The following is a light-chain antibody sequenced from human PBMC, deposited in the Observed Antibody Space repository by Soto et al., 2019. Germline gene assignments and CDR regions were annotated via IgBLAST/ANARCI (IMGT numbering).Light chain of an antibody. Sequence: VLTHSPGTLSLSPGERATLSCRASQSVGSIYLAWYQQKPGQAPRLLIHGASSRATGIPDRFSGSGSGTDFTLTISRLEPEDFAVYYCQQDGSSPRTFGQGTKVAIK. J-gene: IGKJ1*01. CDR3: QQDGSSPRT. V-gene: IGKV3-20*01. CDR1: QSVGSIY. CDR2: GAS.